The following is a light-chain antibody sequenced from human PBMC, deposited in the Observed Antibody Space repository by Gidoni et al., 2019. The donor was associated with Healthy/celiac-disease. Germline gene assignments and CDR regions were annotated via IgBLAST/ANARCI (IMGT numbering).Light chain of an antibody. CDR3: LNPYT. CDR1: HSISSW. J-gene: IGKJ2*01. V-gene: IGKV1-5*01. CDR2: DAS. Sequence: DIQMTRSPSTLSASVGDRVTITCRASHSISSWLAWYQQKPGKAPKLLIYDASSLESGVPSRFSGSGSGTEFTLTISSLQPDDFATYNCLNPYTFGQGTKLEIK.